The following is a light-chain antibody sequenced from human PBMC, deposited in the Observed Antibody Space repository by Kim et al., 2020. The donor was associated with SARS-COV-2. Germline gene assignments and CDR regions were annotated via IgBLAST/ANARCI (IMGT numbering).Light chain of an antibody. Sequence: DIQMTQSPSSLSASVGDRVTITCRASQDINKQLDWYQQKSEKAPKCVIHDASNLQAGVPSRFSGSGSGTDFTFTISTLQPEDIATYFCQQYDDLPLTFGQGTRVEIK. J-gene: IGKJ5*01. CDR3: QQYDDLPLT. CDR1: QDINKQ. V-gene: IGKV1-33*01. CDR2: DAS.